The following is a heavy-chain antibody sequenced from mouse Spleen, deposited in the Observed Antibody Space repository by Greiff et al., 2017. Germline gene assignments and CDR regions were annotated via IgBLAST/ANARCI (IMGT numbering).Heavy chain of an antibody. Sequence: VQLQQSGAELVKPGASVKLSCTASGFNIKDYYMHWVKQRTEQGLEWIGRIDPEDGEIKYAPKFQGKANITAEASSNTAYLQLSSLTSEDTSVYYCARSDYGYDVEYFDYWGQGTTLTVSS. V-gene: IGHV14-2*01. J-gene: IGHJ2*01. D-gene: IGHD2-2*01. CDR3: ARSDYGYDVEYFDY. CDR2: IDPEDGEI. CDR1: GFNIKDYY.